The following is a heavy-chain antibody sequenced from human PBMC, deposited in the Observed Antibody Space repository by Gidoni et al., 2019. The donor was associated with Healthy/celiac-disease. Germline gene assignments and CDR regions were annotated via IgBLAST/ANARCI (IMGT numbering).Heavy chain of an antibody. CDR3: ARHRGRDGYNYVAFDI. CDR2: IYPGDSDT. J-gene: IGHJ3*02. D-gene: IGHD5-12*01. CDR1: GYSFTSYW. Sequence: EVQLVQSGAEVKKPGESLKISCKGSGYSFTSYWIGWVRQMPGKGLEWMGIIYPGDSDTRYSPSFQGQVTISADKSISTAYLQWSSLKASDTAMYYCARHRGRDGYNYVAFDIWGQGTMVTVSS. V-gene: IGHV5-51*01.